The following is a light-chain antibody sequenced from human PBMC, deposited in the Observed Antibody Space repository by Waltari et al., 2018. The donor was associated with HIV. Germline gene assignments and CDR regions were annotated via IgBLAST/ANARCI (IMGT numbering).Light chain of an antibody. J-gene: IGKJ2*01. Sequence: IVLTHSPVSLAVALGERATFSCTSSQSLLYNSKNRNYLAWYQQRPGEPPKLLIYWASTREAGVPDRFSVGGSGTDFTLTISSLQSEDVAVYYCQQYYGDSFTFGQGTKVEIK. V-gene: IGKV4-1*01. CDR1: QSLLYNSKNRNY. CDR2: WAS. CDR3: QQYYGDSFT.